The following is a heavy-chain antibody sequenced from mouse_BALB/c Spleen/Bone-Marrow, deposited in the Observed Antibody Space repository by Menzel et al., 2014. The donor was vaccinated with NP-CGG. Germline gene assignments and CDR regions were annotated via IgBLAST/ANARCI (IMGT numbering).Heavy chain of an antibody. CDR3: ARRGITRLLDY. J-gene: IGHJ2*01. V-gene: IGHV5-9-1*01. CDR2: ISSGGSYT. Sequence: EVMLVESGGGLVKPGGSLKLSRAASGFTFSSYAMSWVRQTPEKRLEWVATISSGGSYTYYPDSVKGRFTISRDNAKNTMYLQMSSLRSEDTAMYYCARRGITRLLDYWGQGTTLTVSS. CDR1: GFTFSSYA. D-gene: IGHD2-4*01.